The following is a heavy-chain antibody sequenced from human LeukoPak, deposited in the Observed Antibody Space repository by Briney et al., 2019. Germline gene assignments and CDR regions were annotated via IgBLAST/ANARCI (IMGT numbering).Heavy chain of an antibody. D-gene: IGHD3-10*01. CDR1: GYTFTSHD. CDR3: ARRRSGSYERWDY. Sequence: ASVKVSCKASGYTFTSHDINWVRQATGQGLEWMGWMNPNSGNTGYAQKFQGRVTMTRNTSISTAYMELNSLRSEDTAMYYCARRRSGSYERWDYWGQGTLVTVSP. V-gene: IGHV1-8*01. J-gene: IGHJ4*02. CDR2: MNPNSGNT.